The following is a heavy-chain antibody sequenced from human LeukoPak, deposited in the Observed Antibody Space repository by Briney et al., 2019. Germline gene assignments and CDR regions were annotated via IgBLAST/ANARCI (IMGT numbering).Heavy chain of an antibody. CDR1: GGSFSGYY. D-gene: IGHD5-18*01. CDR2: INHSGST. J-gene: IGHJ4*02. Sequence: SETLSLTCAVYGGSFSGYYWSWIRQPPGKGLEWIGEINHSGSTNYNPSLKSRVTISVDTSKNQLSLKLSSVTAADTAVYYCARGRGYSYGPSLNYFDYWGQGTLVTVSS. CDR3: ARGRGYSYGPSLNYFDY. V-gene: IGHV4-34*01.